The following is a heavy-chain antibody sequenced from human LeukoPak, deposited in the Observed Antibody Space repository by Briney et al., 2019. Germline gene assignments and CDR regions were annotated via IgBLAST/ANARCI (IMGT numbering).Heavy chain of an antibody. CDR3: AREAAXXTGGFDY. D-gene: IGHD2-8*02. J-gene: IGHJ4*02. V-gene: IGHV4-59*01. CDR1: GGAISSYY. CDR2: IYHSGST. Sequence: PSETLSLTCTVSGGAISSYYWSWIRQPPGKGLEWIGYIYHSGSTNYNPSLQSRVAISVDSSKNQFSLNVRSVTAADTAVYYCAREAAXXTGGFDYWGPGTLVTVSS.